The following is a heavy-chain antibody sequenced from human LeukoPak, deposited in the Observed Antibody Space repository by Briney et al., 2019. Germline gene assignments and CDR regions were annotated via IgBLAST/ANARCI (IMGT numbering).Heavy chain of an antibody. CDR2: ISYDGSNK. CDR3: ARRVGATLEFDP. CDR1: GFTFSSSG. Sequence: GGSLRLSCAASGFTFSSSGMHWVRQAPGKGLEWVAVISYDGSNKYYADSVKGRFTISRDNSKNTLYLQMNSLRAEDTAVYYCARRVGATLEFDPWGQGTLVTVSS. D-gene: IGHD1-26*01. V-gene: IGHV3-30*12. J-gene: IGHJ5*02.